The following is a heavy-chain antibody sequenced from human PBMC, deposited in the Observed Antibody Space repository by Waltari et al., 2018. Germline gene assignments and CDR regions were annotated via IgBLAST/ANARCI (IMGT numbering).Heavy chain of an antibody. CDR1: GYTLTELS. D-gene: IGHD1-26*01. Sequence: QVQLVQSGAEVKKPGASVKVSCKVSGYTLTELSMHWVRQAPGKGLEWMGGLDPEDGETIYAQKFQGRVTMTEDTSTDTAYMELSSLRSEDTAVYYCATRGVGATKGPDAFDIWGQGTMVTVSS. CDR2: LDPEDGET. CDR3: ATRGVGATKGPDAFDI. J-gene: IGHJ3*02. V-gene: IGHV1-24*01.